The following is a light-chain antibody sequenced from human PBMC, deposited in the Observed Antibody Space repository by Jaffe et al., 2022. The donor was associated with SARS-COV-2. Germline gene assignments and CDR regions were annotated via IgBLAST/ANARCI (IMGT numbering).Light chain of an antibody. J-gene: IGKJ1*01. CDR1: QTVENY. CDR2: RAS. Sequence: DIQMTQSPSSLSAVVGDRITITCRASQTVENYLNWYHQRPGKAPKLLIYRASTLQSGVSSRFSGSGSGTDFTLTISSLEPEDFAIYYCQQSYTNPRTFGQGTMVEVK. V-gene: IGKV1-39*01. CDR3: QQSYTNPRT.